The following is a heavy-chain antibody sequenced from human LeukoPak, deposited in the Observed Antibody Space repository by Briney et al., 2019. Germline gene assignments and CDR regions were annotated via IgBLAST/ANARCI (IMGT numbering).Heavy chain of an antibody. CDR1: GYTFTRYY. CDR3: ARDSSTSFLADP. D-gene: IGHD2-2*01. J-gene: IGHJ5*02. CDR2: IHPSSGST. Sequence: ASVKVSCKPSGYTFTRYYMHWVRQAPGQGLEWMGIIHPSSGSTSYAQKFEGRVTMTRDTSTSTVYMELSSLRSEDTAVYYCARDSSTSFLADPWGQGTLVTVSS. V-gene: IGHV1-46*01.